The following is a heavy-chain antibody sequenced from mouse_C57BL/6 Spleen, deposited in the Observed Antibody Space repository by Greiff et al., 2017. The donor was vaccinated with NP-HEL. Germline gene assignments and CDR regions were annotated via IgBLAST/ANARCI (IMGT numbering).Heavy chain of an antibody. CDR3: ARRGYGSSPGYFDY. Sequence: VQLQQPGAELVKPGASVKMSCKASGYTFTSYWITWVKQRPGQGLEWIGDIYPGSGSTNYNEKFKSKATLTVDTSSSTAYMQLSSLTSEDSAVYYCARRGYGSSPGYFDYWGQGTTLTVSS. J-gene: IGHJ2*01. CDR1: GYTFTSYW. CDR2: IYPGSGST. V-gene: IGHV1-55*01. D-gene: IGHD1-1*01.